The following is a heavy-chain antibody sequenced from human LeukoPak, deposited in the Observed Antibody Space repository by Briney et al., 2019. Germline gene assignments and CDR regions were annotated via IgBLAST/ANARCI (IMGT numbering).Heavy chain of an antibody. J-gene: IGHJ1*01. D-gene: IGHD4-11*01. CDR2: ISVNSGSI. Sequence: PGGSLRLSCAASGFTFDDYAMHWVRQAPGKGLEWVSGISVNSGSIGYADSVKGRFTISRDNAKNTLYLQMNSLRADDTAVYCCATYSILNAREFRYWGQGTLVTVTS. CDR3: ATYSILNAREFRY. CDR1: GFTFDDYA. V-gene: IGHV3-9*01.